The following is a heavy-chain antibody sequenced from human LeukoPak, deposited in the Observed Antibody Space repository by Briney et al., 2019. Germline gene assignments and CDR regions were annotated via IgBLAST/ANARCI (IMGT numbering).Heavy chain of an antibody. CDR2: IYYSGTT. D-gene: IGHD3-10*01. V-gene: IGHV4-59*01. J-gene: IGHJ4*02. CDR3: ARVLRPMASQYYFYY. Sequence: SETLSLTCTVSGASINTYYWSWIRQPPGKGLEWIGYIYYSGTTSYNPSLKTRVTISIDTSKNQFSLKLSSVTAADTAVDYCARVLRPMASQYYFYYWGQGNLVTVSS. CDR1: GASINTYY.